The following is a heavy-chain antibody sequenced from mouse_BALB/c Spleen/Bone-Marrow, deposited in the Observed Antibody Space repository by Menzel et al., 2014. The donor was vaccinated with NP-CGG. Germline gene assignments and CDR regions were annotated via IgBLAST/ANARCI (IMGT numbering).Heavy chain of an antibody. V-gene: IGHV1S81*02. CDR2: INPSNGRN. D-gene: IGHD2-3*01. CDR1: GYSFTSYW. J-gene: IGHJ3*01. CDR3: ARYDGPAWFAY. Sequence: VQLQQSGAELVKPGASVRLSRKASGYSFTSYWIHWVKQRPGQGLEWIGEINPSNGRNNYNEKFKNKATLTVDKSSSTAYMQLSSLTSEDSAVYYCARYDGPAWFAYWGQGTLVTVSA.